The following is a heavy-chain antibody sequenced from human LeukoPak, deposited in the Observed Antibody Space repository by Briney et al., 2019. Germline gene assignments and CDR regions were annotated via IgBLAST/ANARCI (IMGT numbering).Heavy chain of an antibody. CDR3: ATVDMVRGVSPYYYMDV. CDR1: GYTLTELS. V-gene: IGHV1-24*01. Sequence: ASVKVSCKVSGYTLTELSMHWVRQAPGKGLEWMGGFDPEDGETIYAQKFQGRVTMTEDTSTDTAYMELSSLRSEDTAVYYCATVDMVRGVSPYYYMDVWGKGTTVTVSS. J-gene: IGHJ6*03. D-gene: IGHD3-10*01. CDR2: FDPEDGET.